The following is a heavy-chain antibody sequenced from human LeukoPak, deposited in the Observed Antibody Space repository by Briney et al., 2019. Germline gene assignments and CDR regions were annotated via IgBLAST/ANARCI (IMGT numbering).Heavy chain of an antibody. CDR1: GYTFTSYG. J-gene: IGHJ4*02. CDR2: ISAYNGNT. CDR3: ARDCSSTSCYTAGLWFDY. V-gene: IGHV1-18*01. Sequence: ASVKVSCKASGYTFTSYGISWVRQAPGQGLEWMGWISAYNGNTNYAQKLQGRVTMTTDTSTSTAYMELRSLRSDDTAVYYCARDCSSTSCYTAGLWFDYWGQGTLVTVSS. D-gene: IGHD2-2*02.